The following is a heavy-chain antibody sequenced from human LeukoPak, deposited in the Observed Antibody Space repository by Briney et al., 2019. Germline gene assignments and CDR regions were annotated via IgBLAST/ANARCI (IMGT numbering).Heavy chain of an antibody. J-gene: IGHJ6*04. V-gene: IGHV4-34*01. CDR2: INHKGAT. CDR1: GGSFSGYY. CDR3: ARGPHFYGSGSYEYSYYYYYYGMDV. Sequence: PSETLSLTCAVYGGSFSGYYWTWVRQPPGKGLEWIREINHKGATNYNPSLKSRVTISLDTYKNQFSLKLSSVTAADTAVYYCARGPHFYGSGSYEYSYYYYYYGMDVWGKGTAVTVSS. D-gene: IGHD3-10*01.